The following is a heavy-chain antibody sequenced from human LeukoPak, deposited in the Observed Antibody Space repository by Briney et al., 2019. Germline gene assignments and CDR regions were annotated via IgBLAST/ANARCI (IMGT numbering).Heavy chain of an antibody. CDR3: TRDLAAVPGPRMDV. D-gene: IGHD6-19*01. CDR2: INPDGSER. CDR1: GFSFSSYY. V-gene: IGHV3-7*03. J-gene: IGHJ6*02. Sequence: PGGSPRLSCPASGFSFSSYYMSWVRQAPGKGLEWVALINPDGSERYYVDSVKGRFTISRDNAKNSLYLQMDSLRDDDTAMYFCTRDLAAVPGPRMDVWGQGTTVTVSS.